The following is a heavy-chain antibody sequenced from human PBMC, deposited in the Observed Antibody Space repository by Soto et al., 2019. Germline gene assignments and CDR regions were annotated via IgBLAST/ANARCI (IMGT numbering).Heavy chain of an antibody. Sequence: GGSLRLSCAVSGFTFSTYGIHWVRQAPGKGLEWVSRINSDGTTTYYADSVKGRFTISRDNAKNTLYLQMNSLRAEDTAVYHCARQGRPYSGSGYYYGMDVWGQGTTVTVSS. CDR3: ARQGRPYSGSGYYYGMDV. J-gene: IGHJ6*02. D-gene: IGHD6-6*01. V-gene: IGHV3-74*01. CDR1: GFTFSTYG. CDR2: INSDGTTT.